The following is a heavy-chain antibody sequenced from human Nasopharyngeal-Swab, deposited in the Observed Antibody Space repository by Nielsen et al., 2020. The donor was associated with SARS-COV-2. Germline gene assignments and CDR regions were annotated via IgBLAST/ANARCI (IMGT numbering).Heavy chain of an antibody. Sequence: QQAPGQGGEWMGWISAYNGNTNYAQKLQGRVTMTTDTSTSTAYMELRSLRSDDTAVYYCARGIAAAKHYYYYMDVWGKGTTVTVSS. D-gene: IGHD6-13*01. V-gene: IGHV1-18*01. CDR2: ISAYNGNT. J-gene: IGHJ6*03. CDR3: ARGIAAAKHYYYYMDV.